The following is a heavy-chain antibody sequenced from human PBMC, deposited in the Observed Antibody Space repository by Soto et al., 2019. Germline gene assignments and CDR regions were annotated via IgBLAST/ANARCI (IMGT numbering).Heavy chain of an antibody. CDR1: GYDFARTW. J-gene: IGHJ4*02. CDR2: IYPGDSET. CDR3: ARLVGDYDSYFDH. V-gene: IGHV5-51*01. D-gene: IGHD3-10*01. Sequence: PVESLKISCKASGYDFARTWIGWVRQLPGKGLDWLGIIYPGDSETRYSPSFRGQVTFSVDMSISTAYLQWSSLKTSDIAIYYCARLVGDYDSYFDHRGKGPRVTVSS.